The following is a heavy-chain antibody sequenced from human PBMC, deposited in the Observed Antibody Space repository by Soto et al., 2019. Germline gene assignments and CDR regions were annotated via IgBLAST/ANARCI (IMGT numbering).Heavy chain of an antibody. CDR3: AAGYPESASSYYYGMDV. Sequence: SVKVSCKASGFTFTSSAVQWARQARGQRLEWIGWIVVGSGNTNYAQKFQERVTITRDMSTSTAYMELSSLRSEDTAVYYCAAGYPESASSYYYGMDVWGQGTTVTVSS. CDR2: IVVGSGNT. J-gene: IGHJ6*02. D-gene: IGHD2-2*02. CDR1: GFTFTSSA. V-gene: IGHV1-58*01.